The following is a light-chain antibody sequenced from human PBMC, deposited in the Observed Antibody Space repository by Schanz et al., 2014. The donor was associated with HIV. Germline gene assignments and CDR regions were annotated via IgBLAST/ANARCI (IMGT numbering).Light chain of an antibody. V-gene: IGLV2-14*03. J-gene: IGLJ2*01. CDR3: SSYTSSSSVV. CDR2: DVT. CDR1: SSDVGGSDS. Sequence: QSALTQPASVSGSPGQSITISCTGTSSDVGGSDSVSWFQQNPGKAPRLLIYDVTNRPSGVSHRFSGSKSGNTASLTISGLQAEDEADYYCSSYTSSSSVVFGGGTKLTVL.